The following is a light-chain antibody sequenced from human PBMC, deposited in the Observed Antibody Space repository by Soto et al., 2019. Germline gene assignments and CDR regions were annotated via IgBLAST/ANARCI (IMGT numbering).Light chain of an antibody. Sequence: RFTISCSGSSSNIETNLVHWYQHLPGASPRLLIFNNDQRPSGVPDRFSASKSGTSASLASSGLRSEDAADYYCTATDDRLTGPVFGGGTKVTVL. CDR3: TATDDRLTGPV. V-gene: IGLV1-47*02. CDR2: NND. CDR1: SSNIETNL. J-gene: IGLJ2*01.